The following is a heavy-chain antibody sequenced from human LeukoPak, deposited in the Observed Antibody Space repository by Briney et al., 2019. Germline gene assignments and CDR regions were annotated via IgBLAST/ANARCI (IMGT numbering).Heavy chain of an antibody. J-gene: IGHJ4*02. CDR2: ISYDGSNK. V-gene: IGHV3-30-3*01. D-gene: IGHD1-26*01. CDR3: AKDLVGADFDY. CDR1: GFTFSSYA. Sequence: GGSLRLSCAASGFTFSSYAMHWVRQAPGKGLEWVAVISYDGSNKYYADSVKGRFTISRDNSKNTLYLQMNSLRAEDTAVYYCAKDLVGADFDYWGQGTLVTVSS.